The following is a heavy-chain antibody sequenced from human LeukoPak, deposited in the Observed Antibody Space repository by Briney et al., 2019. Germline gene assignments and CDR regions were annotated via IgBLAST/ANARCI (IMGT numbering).Heavy chain of an antibody. CDR1: GFTFSSYA. CDR3: AKHWGATGRGIFDY. CDR2: IRYDGSNK. J-gene: IGHJ4*02. Sequence: GRSLRLSCAASGFTFSSYAMHWVRQAPGKGLEWVSFIRYDGSNKYYADSVKGRFTISRDDSKNTLYLQMNSLRTEDTAVYYCAKHWGATGRGIFDYWGQGTLVTVSS. D-gene: IGHD1-26*01. V-gene: IGHV3-30-3*02.